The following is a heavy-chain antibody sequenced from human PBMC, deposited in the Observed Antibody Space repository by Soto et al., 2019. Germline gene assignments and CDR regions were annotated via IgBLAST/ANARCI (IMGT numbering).Heavy chain of an antibody. CDR1: GGTFSSYA. CDR2: IIPIFGTA. CDR3: ARDALTVRGVISYYGMDV. Sequence: QVQLVQSGAEVKKPGSSVKVSCKASGGTFSSYAISWVRQAPGQGLEWMGGIIPIFGTANYDQKFQCRVTITAHESTTTAYTELRSLRSEHPAVYYCARDALTVRGVISYYGMDVWGQGPTVTVSS. D-gene: IGHD3-16*01. V-gene: IGHV1-69*12. J-gene: IGHJ6*02.